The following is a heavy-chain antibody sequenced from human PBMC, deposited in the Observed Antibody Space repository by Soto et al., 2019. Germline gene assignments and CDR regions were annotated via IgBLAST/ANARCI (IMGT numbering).Heavy chain of an antibody. V-gene: IGHV4-59*08. Sequence: QVQLQESGPGLVKPSETLSLSCTVSGGSISSYYWSWFRQSPGKRMEWIGYVHHSWASSYNPSLQSRVAISLDTSKGQFPLKVTSVTATDTAVYYCARQGFGPLHGLVDVWGQGTTVTVSS. CDR2: VHHSWAS. CDR1: GGSISSYY. CDR3: ARQGFGPLHGLVDV. D-gene: IGHD3-10*01. J-gene: IGHJ6*02.